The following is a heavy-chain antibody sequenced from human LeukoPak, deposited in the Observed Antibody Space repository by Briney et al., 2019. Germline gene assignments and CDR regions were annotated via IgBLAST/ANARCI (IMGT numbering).Heavy chain of an antibody. Sequence: ASVTVSCTASGYTFTGYYMHWVRQAPGQGREGMGWINPNSGGTNYAQKFQGRVTMTRDTSISTAYIELSRLRSDDTAVYYCASAYTGSMNDWFDPWGQGTLVTVSS. J-gene: IGHJ5*02. V-gene: IGHV1-2*02. CDR3: ASAYTGSMNDWFDP. D-gene: IGHD3-16*01. CDR2: INPNSGGT. CDR1: GYTFTGYY.